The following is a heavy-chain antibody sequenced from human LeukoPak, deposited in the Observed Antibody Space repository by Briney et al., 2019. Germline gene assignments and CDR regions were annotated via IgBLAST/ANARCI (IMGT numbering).Heavy chain of an antibody. CDR1: GFTFSSYW. J-gene: IGHJ6*03. V-gene: IGHV3-7*01. Sequence: GGSLRLSCAASGFTFSSYWMSWVRQAPGKGLEWVANIEQDGSEKYYVDSVKGRFTISRDNAKNSLYLQMNSLRAEDTAVYYCARVDILTGYYWYYYYYMDVWGKGTTVTVSS. CDR3: ARVDILTGYYWYYYYYMDV. D-gene: IGHD3-9*01. CDR2: IEQDGSEK.